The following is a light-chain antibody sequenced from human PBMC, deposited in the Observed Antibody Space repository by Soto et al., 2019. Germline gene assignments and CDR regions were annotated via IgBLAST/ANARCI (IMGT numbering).Light chain of an antibody. J-gene: IGLJ1*01. V-gene: IGLV2-23*01. CDR3: CSYGGSSTYV. CDR1: SSDVGSYNL. CDR2: EGS. Sequence: QSVLTQPASVTGSPGQSITISCTGTSSDVGSYNLVSWYQQHPGKAPKLMIYEGSKRPSGVSNRFSGSKSGNTASLTISGLQAEDEADYYCCSYGGSSTYVFGTGTKVIV.